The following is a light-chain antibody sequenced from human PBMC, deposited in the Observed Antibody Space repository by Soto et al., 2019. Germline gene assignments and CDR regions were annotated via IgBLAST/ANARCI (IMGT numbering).Light chain of an antibody. Sequence: EIVLTQSPGTLSLSPGEGATLSCRASQSITSSYLAWYQQKPGQAPRLLIYGVSSRATGIPDRFSGSGSGTDFALTIRRLEPEDFAVYYCQQYGSSPRTFGQGTTLEIK. V-gene: IGKV3-20*01. CDR2: GVS. CDR1: QSITSSY. J-gene: IGKJ2*01. CDR3: QQYGSSPRT.